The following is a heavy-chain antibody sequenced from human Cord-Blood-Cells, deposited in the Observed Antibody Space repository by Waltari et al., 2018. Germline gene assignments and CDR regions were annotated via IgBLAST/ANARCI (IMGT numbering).Heavy chain of an antibody. D-gene: IGHD2-2*01. CDR2: INHSGST. CDR3: ARHYCSSTSCFFDY. J-gene: IGHJ4*02. Sequence: QVQLQQWGAGLLKPSETLSLTCAVYGGSFSGSSWSWIRQPPGKGLEWIGEINHSGSTNYNPSRKSRVTISVDTSKNQFSLKLSSVTAADTAVYYCARHYCSSTSCFFDYWGQGTLVTVSS. CDR1: GGSFSGSS. V-gene: IGHV4-34*01.